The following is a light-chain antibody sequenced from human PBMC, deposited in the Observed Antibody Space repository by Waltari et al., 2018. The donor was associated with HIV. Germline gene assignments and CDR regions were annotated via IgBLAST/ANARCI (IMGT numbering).Light chain of an antibody. CDR2: TNN. V-gene: IGLV1-44*01. J-gene: IGLJ3*02. Sequence: QSVLTQPPSASGTPGPRVTISCSGSNSNIRSNTVNWYQQLPGTAPKLLIYTNNQRPSGVPDRFSGSKSGTSASLAISRLQSEDEADYYCAAWDDSLNGVVFGGGTRLTVL. CDR3: AAWDDSLNGVV. CDR1: NSNIRSNT.